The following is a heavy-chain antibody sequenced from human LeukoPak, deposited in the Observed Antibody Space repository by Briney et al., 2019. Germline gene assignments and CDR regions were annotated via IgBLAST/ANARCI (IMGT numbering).Heavy chain of an antibody. V-gene: IGHV3-53*01. CDR2: IYSGGST. D-gene: IGHD1-26*01. J-gene: IGHJ4*02. CDR3: AKDIARGGRTRYFDY. Sequence: GGSLRLSCAASGFTVSSNYMSWVRQAPGKGLEWVSVIYSGGSTYYADSVKGRFTISRDNSKNTLYLQMNSLRAEDTAVYYCAKDIARGGRTRYFDYWGQGTLVTVSS. CDR1: GFTVSSNY.